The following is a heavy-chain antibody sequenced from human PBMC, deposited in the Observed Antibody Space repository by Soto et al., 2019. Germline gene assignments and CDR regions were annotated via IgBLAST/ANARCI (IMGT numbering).Heavy chain of an antibody. CDR1: GFTFSSYS. CDR3: ARDLLFAYCSGGSCYSHYFDY. D-gene: IGHD2-15*01. CDR2: IKQDGSEK. J-gene: IGHJ4*02. V-gene: IGHV3-7*04. Sequence: GGSLRLSCAASGFTFSSYSMNWVRQAPGKGLEWVANIKQDGSEKYYVDSVKGRFTISRDNAKNSLYLQMNSLRAEDTAVYYCARDLLFAYCSGGSCYSHYFDYWGQGTLVTVS.